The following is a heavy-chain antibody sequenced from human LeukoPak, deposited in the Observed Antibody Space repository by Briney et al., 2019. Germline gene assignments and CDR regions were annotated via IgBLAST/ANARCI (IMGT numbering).Heavy chain of an antibody. CDR1: GFTFSSYG. CDR2: ISYDGSNK. D-gene: IGHD6-13*01. Sequence: GGSLRLSCAASGFTFSSYGMHWVRQAPGKGLEWVAVISYDGSNKYYADSVKGRFTISRDNSKNTLYLQMNSLRAEDTAVYYCATGSVRYSASWYSQEGDYWGQGTLVTVSS. V-gene: IGHV3-30*03. CDR3: ATGSVRYSASWYSQEGDY. J-gene: IGHJ4*02.